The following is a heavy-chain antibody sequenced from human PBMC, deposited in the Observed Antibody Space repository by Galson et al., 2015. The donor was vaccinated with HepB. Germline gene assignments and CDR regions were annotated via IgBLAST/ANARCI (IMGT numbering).Heavy chain of an antibody. J-gene: IGHJ4*02. Sequence: SLRLSCAASGFTFSSYAMSWVRQAPGKGLERVSVISGSGGSTYYADSVKGRFTISRDNSKNTLYLQMNSLRAEDTAVYYCAKKDVDNSGYGLRYWGQGTLVTVSS. CDR2: ISGSGGST. CDR1: GFTFSSYA. D-gene: IGHD3-22*01. CDR3: AKKDVDNSGYGLRY. V-gene: IGHV3-23*01.